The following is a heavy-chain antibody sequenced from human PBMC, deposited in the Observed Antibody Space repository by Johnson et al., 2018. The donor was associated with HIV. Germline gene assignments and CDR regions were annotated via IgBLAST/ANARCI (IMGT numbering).Heavy chain of an antibody. V-gene: IGHV3-30*18. CDR3: AKDRAEYSTWIDALDI. J-gene: IGHJ3*02. D-gene: IGHD6-6*01. Sequence: QVQLVESGGGVVQPGRSLRLSCAASGFTFSRYGMHWVSQAPGKGLEWVAVISYDGSNKYFADSVKGRFTISRDNSKNTLYLQMNSLRPEDTAVYYCAKDRAEYSTWIDALDIWGQGTMVTVSS. CDR1: GFTFSRYG. CDR2: ISYDGSNK.